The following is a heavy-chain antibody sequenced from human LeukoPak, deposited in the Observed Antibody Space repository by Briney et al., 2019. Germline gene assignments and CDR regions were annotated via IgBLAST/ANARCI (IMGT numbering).Heavy chain of an antibody. D-gene: IGHD3-16*01. CDR2: MNPNSGNT. V-gene: IGHV1-8*03. J-gene: IGHJ6*03. CDR3: ARGRNWGDLAPAINSYYYYMDV. CDR1: VYTFTIYD. Sequence: GASVTVSFTAAVYTFTIYDINWVRQATGQGREWMGWMNPNSGNTGYAQKFQGRGTITRKNTRSKAYMELRRVRSEDTAVYSCARGRNWGDLAPAINSYYYYMDVWGKGTTVTVSS.